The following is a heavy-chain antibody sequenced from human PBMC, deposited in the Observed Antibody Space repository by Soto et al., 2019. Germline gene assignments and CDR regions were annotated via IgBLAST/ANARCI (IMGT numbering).Heavy chain of an antibody. CDR3: ARHESYHDPSGYVDY. Sequence: SETLSLTCTASGVSISSSSYYCGWMRQPPWKGLEWIGSISYGGTTYYNPSLQSRVALSVDTSKKQFSLKMTSVTAADTAVYYCARHESYHDPSGYVDYWGQATLVTVSS. D-gene: IGHD3-22*01. V-gene: IGHV4-39*01. J-gene: IGHJ4*02. CDR1: GVSISSSSYY. CDR2: ISYGGTT.